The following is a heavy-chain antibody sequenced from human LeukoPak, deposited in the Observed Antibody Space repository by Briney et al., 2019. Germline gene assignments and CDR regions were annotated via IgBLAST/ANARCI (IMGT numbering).Heavy chain of an antibody. CDR1: GFTFSSYE. CDR3: ARATVTRAYYYYMDV. D-gene: IGHD4-17*01. V-gene: IGHV3-48*03. J-gene: IGHJ6*03. CDR2: ISSSGSTI. Sequence: PGGSLRLSCAASGFTFSSYEMNWVRQAPGKGLEWVSYISSSGSTIYYADSVKGRFTISRDNAKNSLYLQMNSLRAEDTAVYYCARATVTRAYYYYMDVWGKGTTVTVSS.